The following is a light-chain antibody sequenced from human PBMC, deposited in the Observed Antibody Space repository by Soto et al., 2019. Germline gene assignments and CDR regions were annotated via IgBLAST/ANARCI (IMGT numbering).Light chain of an antibody. CDR3: QQYETYSGT. CDR2: KAS. V-gene: IGKV1-5*03. J-gene: IGKJ1*01. CDR1: QTINSG. Sequence: DIQMTQSPSTLSASIGDRVTITCRASQTINSGLAWYQQKPGRAPKLLISKASRLESGVPSRFSGSGSGTEFTLTISSLQSDDIATYYCQQYETYSGTLGQGTKVEIK.